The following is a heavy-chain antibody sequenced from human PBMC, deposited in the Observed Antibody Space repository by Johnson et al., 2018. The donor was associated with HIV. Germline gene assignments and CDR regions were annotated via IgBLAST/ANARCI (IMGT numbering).Heavy chain of an antibody. Sequence: QVQLVESGGGVVQPGRSLRLSCAASGFTFSSYAMHWVRHAPGKGLEWVAVISYDGSDKHYADSVKGRFTISRDNSKNMVYLQTNSLRAEDTAVYYWARGQELIGEGSVGIWGKGTMVTVAS. J-gene: IGHJ3*02. CDR1: GFTFSSYA. CDR3: ARGQELIGEGSVGI. CDR2: ISYDGSDK. D-gene: IGHD6-13*01. V-gene: IGHV3-30*04.